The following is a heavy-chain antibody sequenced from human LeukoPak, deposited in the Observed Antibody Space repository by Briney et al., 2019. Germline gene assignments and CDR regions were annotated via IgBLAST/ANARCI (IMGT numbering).Heavy chain of an antibody. J-gene: IGHJ5*02. V-gene: IGHV4-39*07. CDR2: IYYSGST. D-gene: IGHD2-21*02. CDR1: GGSISSSSYY. CDR3: ARKAYCGGDCYFNWFDP. Sequence: SETLSLTCTVSGGSISSSSYYWGWIRQPPGKGLEWIGSIYYSGSTYYNPSLKSRVTISVDTSKNQFSLKLSSVTAADTAVYYCARKAYCGGDCYFNWFDPWGQGTLVTVSS.